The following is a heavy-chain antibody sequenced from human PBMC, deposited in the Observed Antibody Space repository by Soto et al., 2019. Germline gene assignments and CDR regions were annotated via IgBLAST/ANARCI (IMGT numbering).Heavy chain of an antibody. CDR3: ARHSRRGDIFTGYYLYYHYDGMDV. J-gene: IGHJ6*02. V-gene: IGHV5-51*01. Sequence: GESLKISCKGSGYSFTSYWIGWVRQMPGKGLEWMGIIYPGDSDTRYSPSFQGQVTISADKSISTAYLQWSSLKASDTAMYYCARHSRRGDIFTGYYLYYHYDGMDVWGQGTTVTGSS. D-gene: IGHD3-9*01. CDR1: GYSFTSYW. CDR2: IYPGDSDT.